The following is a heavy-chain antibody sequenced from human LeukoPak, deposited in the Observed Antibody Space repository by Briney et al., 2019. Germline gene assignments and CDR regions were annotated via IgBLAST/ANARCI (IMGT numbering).Heavy chain of an antibody. CDR2: ISSSSSYI. CDR1: GLTFSSYS. V-gene: IGHV3-21*01. D-gene: IGHD5-18*01. J-gene: IGHJ4*02. CDR3: ARGRDTAMHN. Sequence: GGSLRLSCAASGLTFSSYSMNWVRQAPGKGLEWVSSISSSSSYIYYADSVKGRFTISRDNAKNSLYLQMNSLRAEDTAVYYCARGRDTAMHNWGQGTLVTVSS.